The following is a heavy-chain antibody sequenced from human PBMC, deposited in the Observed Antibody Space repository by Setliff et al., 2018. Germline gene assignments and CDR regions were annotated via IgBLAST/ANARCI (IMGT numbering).Heavy chain of an antibody. V-gene: IGHV1-69*05. Sequence: SVKVSCKASGGTFSNSGISWVRQAPGQGLEWMGGIIPLFGTTNYAQEFQGRVTITTDESTNTAYMELSSLRSEDTAMYYCAREKVVVVSATSYHYYMDVWGKGTTVTVSS. J-gene: IGHJ6*03. CDR1: GGTFSNSG. D-gene: IGHD2-15*01. CDR3: AREKVVVVSATSYHYYMDV. CDR2: IIPLFGTT.